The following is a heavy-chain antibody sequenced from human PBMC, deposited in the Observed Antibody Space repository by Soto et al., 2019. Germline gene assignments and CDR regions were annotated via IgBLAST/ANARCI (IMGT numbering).Heavy chain of an antibody. CDR2: ISGGGSNT. D-gene: IGHD4-4*01. Sequence: EVQLLESGGELVQPGGSLRLSCAASGFTFSSYVMSWVRQAPGKGLEWVSGISGGGSNTFYADSVKGRFTISRDNSKNTLLLQMNSLGAEDTAVYYCAKDSNKYSSSLRGRYFDYWGQGIGVTVSS. V-gene: IGHV3-23*01. CDR3: AKDSNKYSSSLRGRYFDY. J-gene: IGHJ4*02. CDR1: GFTFSSYV.